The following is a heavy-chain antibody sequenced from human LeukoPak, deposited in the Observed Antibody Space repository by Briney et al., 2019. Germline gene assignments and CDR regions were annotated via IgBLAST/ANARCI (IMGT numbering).Heavy chain of an antibody. CDR3: ARLGSSGSAQYFQD. CDR1: GDPISSYY. J-gene: IGHJ1*01. V-gene: IGHV4-4*07. CDR2: IYTSGTT. Sequence: SETLSLTCTVSGDPISSYYWSWIRQPAGKGLEWIGRIYTSGTTNYNSSLKSRLTMSVDTSKNQFSLKLSSVTAADTAVYYCARLGSSGSAQYFQDWGQGALVTVSS. D-gene: IGHD6-19*01.